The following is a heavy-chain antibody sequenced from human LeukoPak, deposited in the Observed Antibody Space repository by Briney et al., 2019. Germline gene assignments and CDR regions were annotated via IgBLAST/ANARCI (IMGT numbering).Heavy chain of an antibody. CDR2: IYYNGNT. J-gene: IGHJ6*02. CDR3: ARGRSNYYGMDV. D-gene: IGHD1-26*01. V-gene: IGHV4-59*01. CDR1: DGSINSYY. Sequence: SETLSLTCSVSDGSINSYYWNWIRRPPGKGLEWIGYIYYNGNTNYSPSLKSRVTMSVDMSKNLFSLKVSSVTAADTAVYYCARGRSNYYGMDVWGQGTTVTVSS.